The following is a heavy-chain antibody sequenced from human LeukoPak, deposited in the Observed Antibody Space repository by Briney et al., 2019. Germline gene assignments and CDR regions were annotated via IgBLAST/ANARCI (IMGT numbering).Heavy chain of an antibody. V-gene: IGHV4-59*01. CDR1: GGSISSFY. Sequence: SSETLSLTCTVSGGSISSFYWSWIRQPPGKGLQWIGYIYYSGITRYNPSLKSRVTISVDTSKNQFSLKLSSVTAADAAVYYCAGGGYSGYAFDYWGQGILVTVSS. D-gene: IGHD5-12*01. J-gene: IGHJ4*02. CDR3: AGGGYSGYAFDY. CDR2: IYYSGIT.